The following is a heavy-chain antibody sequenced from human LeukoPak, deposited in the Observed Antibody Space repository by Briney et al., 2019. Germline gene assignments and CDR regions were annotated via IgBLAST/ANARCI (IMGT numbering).Heavy chain of an antibody. D-gene: IGHD6-13*01. Sequence: TGGSLRLSRAASGFTFRSYAMHWVRQAPGKGLEYVSAISSNGGSTYYANSVKGRFTISRDNSKNTLYLQMGSLRAEDMAVYYCARGGAPGIAAAKFNWGQGTLVTVSS. CDR2: ISSNGGST. J-gene: IGHJ4*02. V-gene: IGHV3-64*01. CDR1: GFTFRSYA. CDR3: ARGGAPGIAAAKFN.